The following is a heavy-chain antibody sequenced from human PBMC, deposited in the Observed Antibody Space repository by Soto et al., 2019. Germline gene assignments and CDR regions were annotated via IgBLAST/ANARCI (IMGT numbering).Heavy chain of an antibody. CDR1: GFTFSSYG. J-gene: IGHJ6*02. Sequence: QVQLVESGGGVVQPGRSLRLSCAASGFTFSSYGMHWVRQAPGKGLEWVAVISYDGSNKYYADSVKGRFTISRDNSKNTLYLQMNSLRAEDTAVYYCAKDSFTVVPAAIGYYGIDVWGQGTTVTVSS. V-gene: IGHV3-30*18. CDR2: ISYDGSNK. D-gene: IGHD2-2*02. CDR3: AKDSFTVVPAAIGYYGIDV.